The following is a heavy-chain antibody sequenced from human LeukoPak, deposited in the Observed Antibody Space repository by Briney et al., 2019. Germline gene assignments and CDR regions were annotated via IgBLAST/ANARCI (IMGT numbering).Heavy chain of an antibody. D-gene: IGHD6-19*01. CDR1: GFTFSRYW. V-gene: IGHV3-74*01. Sequence: PGGSLRLSCAASGFTFSRYWMHWVRQAPGKGLVWVSRINTDGRTITYADSVKGRFTISRDNSKNTLYLQMNSLRAEDTAVYYCARVTVAGTWEAPEPFDYWGQGTLVTVSS. J-gene: IGHJ4*02. CDR2: INTDGRTI. CDR3: ARVTVAGTWEAPEPFDY.